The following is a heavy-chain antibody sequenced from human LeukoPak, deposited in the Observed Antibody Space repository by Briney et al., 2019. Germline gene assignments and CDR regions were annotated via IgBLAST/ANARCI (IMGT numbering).Heavy chain of an antibody. CDR3: ARGAICSSTSCSEGAFDI. V-gene: IGHV4-30-2*01. CDR1: GGSISSSSYY. J-gene: IGHJ3*02. Sequence: SETLSLTCTVSGGSISSSSYYWSWIRQPPGKGLEWIGYIYHSGSTYYNPSLKSRVTISVDRSKNQFSLKLSSVTAADTAVYYCARGAICSSTSCSEGAFDIWGQGTMVTVSS. CDR2: IYHSGST. D-gene: IGHD2-2*01.